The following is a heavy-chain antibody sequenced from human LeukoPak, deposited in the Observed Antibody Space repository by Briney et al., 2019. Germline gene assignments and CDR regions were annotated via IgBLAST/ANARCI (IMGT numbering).Heavy chain of an antibody. CDR3: ARDRGNDPIVVVPAAISGMDV. D-gene: IGHD2-2*01. CDR1: GYTFTGYY. V-gene: IGHV1-2*02. CDR2: INPNSGGT. Sequence: ASVKVSCKASGYTFTGYYMHWVRQAPGQGLEWMGWINPNSGGTNYAQKFQGRVTMTRDTSISTAYMELSRLRSDDTAVYYCARDRGNDPIVVVPAAISGMDVWGQGTTVTVSS. J-gene: IGHJ6*02.